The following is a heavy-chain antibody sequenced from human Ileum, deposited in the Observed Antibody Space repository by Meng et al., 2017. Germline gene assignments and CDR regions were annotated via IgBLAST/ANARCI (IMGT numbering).Heavy chain of an antibody. CDR2: AST. CDR1: GGSVRSSGYQ. J-gene: IGHJ4*02. V-gene: IGHV4-61*08. Sequence: QVPRTESGPGPVRPSGTLSLTCAVSGGSVRSSGYQWGWIRQPPGKGLEWIGYASTNYNPSLKSRVTISVDTSKNQFSLKLTSVTAADTAVYYCARDHWGSLDYWGQGVLVTVSS. CDR3: ARDHWGSLDY. D-gene: IGHD7-27*01.